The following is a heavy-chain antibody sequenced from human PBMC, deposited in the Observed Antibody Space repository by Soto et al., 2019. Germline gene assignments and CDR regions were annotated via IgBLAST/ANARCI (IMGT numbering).Heavy chain of an antibody. CDR3: ARDLSPQGQWLNGPDY. Sequence: EVQLVESGGGLVKPGGSLRLSCAASGFTFSSYSMNWVRQAPGKGLEWVSSISSSSSYIYYADSVKGRFTISRDNAKNSLYLQMNSLRAEDTAVYYCARDLSPQGQWLNGPDYWGQGTLVTVSS. CDR2: ISSSSSYI. D-gene: IGHD6-19*01. V-gene: IGHV3-21*01. CDR1: GFTFSSYS. J-gene: IGHJ4*02.